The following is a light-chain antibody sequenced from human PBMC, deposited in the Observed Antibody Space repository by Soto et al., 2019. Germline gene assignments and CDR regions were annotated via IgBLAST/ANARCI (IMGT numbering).Light chain of an antibody. J-gene: IGKJ1*01. Sequence: DIQMTQSPSSLSASVGARVIITCRASQGISNHLAWYQQKPGKAPKLLIYAASTLQSGVPSRFSGSGSGTDFTLTISCLQSEDFATYYCQQYYSYPRTFGQGTKVDI. CDR1: QGISNH. CDR2: AAS. CDR3: QQYYSYPRT. V-gene: IGKV1-9*01.